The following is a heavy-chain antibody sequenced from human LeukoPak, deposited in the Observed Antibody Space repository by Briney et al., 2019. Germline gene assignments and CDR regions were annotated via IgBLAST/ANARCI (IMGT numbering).Heavy chain of an antibody. CDR2: IYYSGST. Sequence: SETLSLTCTVSGGSISSSSYYWGWIRQPPGKGLEWIGSIYYSGSTYYNPSLKSRVTISVDTSKNQFSLKLSSVTAADTAVYYCARDQAGYSGYVEYNWFDPWGQGTLVTVSS. CDR3: ARDQAGYSGYVEYNWFDP. CDR1: GGSISSSSYY. D-gene: IGHD5-12*01. J-gene: IGHJ5*02. V-gene: IGHV4-39*02.